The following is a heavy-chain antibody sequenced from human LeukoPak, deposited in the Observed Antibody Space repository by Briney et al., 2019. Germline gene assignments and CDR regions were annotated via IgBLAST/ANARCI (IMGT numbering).Heavy chain of an antibody. Sequence: GGSLRLSCAASEFTFSSFAMNWVRQAPGKGLEWVSGTSDNADSVKGRFTMSRDNSKKTLFLQMASLRAEDTAVYYCAKGGSGFGFYYGMDVWGQGTTVTVSS. CDR1: EFTFSSFA. D-gene: IGHD3-10*01. CDR2: TSD. J-gene: IGHJ6*02. V-gene: IGHV3-66*01. CDR3: AKGGSGFGFYYGMDV.